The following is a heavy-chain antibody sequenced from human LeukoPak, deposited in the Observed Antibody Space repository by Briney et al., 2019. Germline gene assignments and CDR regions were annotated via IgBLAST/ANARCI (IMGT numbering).Heavy chain of an antibody. V-gene: IGHV1-18*01. J-gene: IGHJ5*02. Sequence: GASVKVSCKASGYTFTSYGISWVRQAPGQGLEWRGWISADNGNTNYAQKLQGRVTMTTDTSTSTAYMELRSLRSDDTAVYYCARDNRIAAAGLSWFDPWGQGTLVTVSS. D-gene: IGHD6-13*01. CDR2: ISADNGNT. CDR1: GYTFTSYG. CDR3: ARDNRIAAAGLSWFDP.